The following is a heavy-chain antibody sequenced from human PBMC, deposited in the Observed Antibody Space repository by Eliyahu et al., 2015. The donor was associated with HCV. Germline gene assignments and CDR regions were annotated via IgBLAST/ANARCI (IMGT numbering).Heavy chain of an antibody. D-gene: IGHD3-3*01. CDR1: GFTFXXYG. Sequence: QVQLVESGGGVVQPGRSLRXSCAASGFTFXXYGMHWVRQAPGKGLEWVAVIWYDGSNKYYADSVKGRFTISRDNSKNTLYLQMNSLRAEDTAVYYCARDRDFWSGFYGMDVWGQGTTVTVSS. J-gene: IGHJ6*02. CDR2: IWYDGSNK. V-gene: IGHV3-33*01. CDR3: ARDRDFWSGFYGMDV.